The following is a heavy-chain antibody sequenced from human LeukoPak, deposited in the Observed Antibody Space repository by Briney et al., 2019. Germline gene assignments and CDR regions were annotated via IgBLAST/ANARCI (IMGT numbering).Heavy chain of an antibody. CDR2: INSDGSST. J-gene: IGHJ4*02. CDR3: ARDPMLAYYFDY. D-gene: IGHD2-8*01. CDR1: GFTFSSYW. V-gene: IGHV3-74*01. Sequence: PGGSLRLSCAASGFTFSSYWMHWVRQAPGKGLVWVSRINSDGSSTSYADSVKGRFTIPRDNAKNTLYLQMNSLRAEDTAVYYCARDPMLAYYFDYWGQGTLVTVSS.